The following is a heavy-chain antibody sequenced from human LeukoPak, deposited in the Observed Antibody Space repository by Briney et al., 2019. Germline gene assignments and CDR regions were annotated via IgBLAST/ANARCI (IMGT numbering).Heavy chain of an antibody. D-gene: IGHD3-22*01. Sequence: GGSLRLSCAASGYTFSDFSVNWVRQAPGKGLEWVSSISVRSNYRYYADSVRGRFTVSRDDARDSLFLQMNSLRAEDTAVYFCVRLRRNNDRSGYYYYYDYWGQGTLVTVSS. CDR2: ISVRSNYR. CDR1: GYTFSDFS. V-gene: IGHV3-21*01. J-gene: IGHJ4*02. CDR3: VRLRRNNDRSGYYYYYDY.